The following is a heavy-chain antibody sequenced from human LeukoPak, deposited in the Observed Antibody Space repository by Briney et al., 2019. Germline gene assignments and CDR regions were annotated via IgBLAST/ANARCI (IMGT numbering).Heavy chain of an antibody. V-gene: IGHV4-30-4*01. Sequence: SETLSLTCTVSGGSISSGDYYWSWIRQPPGTGLEWIGYIYYSGSTYYNPSLKSRVTISVDTSKNQFSLKLSSVTAVDTAVYYCARTPGDTAMVPPNYFDYWGQGTLVTVSS. CDR1: GGSISSGDYY. CDR2: IYYSGST. CDR3: ARTPGDTAMVPPNYFDY. D-gene: IGHD5-18*01. J-gene: IGHJ4*02.